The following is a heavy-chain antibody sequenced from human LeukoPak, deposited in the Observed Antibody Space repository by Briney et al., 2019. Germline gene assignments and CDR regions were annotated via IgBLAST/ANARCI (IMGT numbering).Heavy chain of an antibody. D-gene: IGHD3-10*01. CDR1: GGSISSHY. V-gene: IGHV4-4*09. J-gene: IGHJ5*02. CDR3: ARHQPGDWFDP. CDR2: IYTSGST. Sequence: SETLSLTCTVSGGSISSHYWSWIRQPPGKGLEWIGYIYTSGSTNYDPSLKSRVTISVDTSKNQFSLKLSSVTAADTAVYYCARHQPGDWFDPWGQGTLVTVSS.